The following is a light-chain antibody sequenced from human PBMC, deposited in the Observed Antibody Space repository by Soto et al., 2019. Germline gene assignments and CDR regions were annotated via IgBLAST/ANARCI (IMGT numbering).Light chain of an antibody. V-gene: IGLV2-14*01. J-gene: IGLJ2*01. Sequence: QAASVSGSPGQSITISCTGTSSDVGGFKYVSWYQQHPGKAPKLMIYEVSNRPSGVSNRFSGPKSGNTASLTISGLQAEDEGDYYCSSFTSSNTLVFGGGTKLTVL. CDR2: EVS. CDR3: SSFTSSNTLV. CDR1: SSDVGGFKY.